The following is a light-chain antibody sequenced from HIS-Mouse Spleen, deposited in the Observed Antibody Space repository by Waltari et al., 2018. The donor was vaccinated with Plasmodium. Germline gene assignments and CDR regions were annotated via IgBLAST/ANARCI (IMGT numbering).Light chain of an antibody. CDR2: AAS. Sequence: DLQMTQSPSSLSASVGDRVPITCRASQSISSYLNWYQQKPGKAPKLLIYAASSLQSGGPSRFSGSGSGTDFTLSISSLQPEDFATYYCQQRYSTWTFGQGTKVEIK. V-gene: IGKV1-39*01. CDR1: QSISSY. J-gene: IGKJ1*01. CDR3: QQRYSTWT.